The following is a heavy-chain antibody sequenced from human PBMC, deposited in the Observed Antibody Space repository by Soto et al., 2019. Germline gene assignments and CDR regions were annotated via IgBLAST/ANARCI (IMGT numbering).Heavy chain of an antibody. J-gene: IGHJ4*02. CDR1: GFTFGASA. CDR2: IGSRGESYAT. V-gene: IGHV3-73*01. Sequence: GGSLRLSCAASGFTFGASALQWVRQASGKGLEWLGRIGSRGESYATTYDVSVKGRFTISRDDSKKTAYLQMNSLESEDTAVYYCAKDGLYYDSSGYLDYWGQGTLVTVSS. D-gene: IGHD3-22*01. CDR3: AKDGLYYDSSGYLDY.